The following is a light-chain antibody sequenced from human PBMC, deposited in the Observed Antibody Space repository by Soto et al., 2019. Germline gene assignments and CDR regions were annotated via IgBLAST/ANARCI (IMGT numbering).Light chain of an antibody. CDR2: NNS. J-gene: IGLJ3*02. V-gene: IGLV1-40*01. Sequence: QSVLTQPPSVSGAPGQRVTISCTGSSSNIGAGYDVHWYQQLPGTAPKLLIYNNSNRPSGVPDRYSGYKSGTSASLAITGLQAEDEADYYCQSYDSSLSGSVFGGGTKLTVL. CDR3: QSYDSSLSGSV. CDR1: SSNIGAGYD.